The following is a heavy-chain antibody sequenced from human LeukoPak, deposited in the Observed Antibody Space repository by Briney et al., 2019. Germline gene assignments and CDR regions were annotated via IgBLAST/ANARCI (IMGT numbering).Heavy chain of an antibody. CDR1: GFSFSSYW. D-gene: IGHD3-16*01. Sequence: PGGSLRLSCAASGFSFSSYWMSWVRQAPGKGLEWVANIKEDGSEKYYVDSVEGRFTISRDNAKNSLYLQMNSLRAEDTAVYYCAVKWGSYFDYWGQGTLVTVSS. CDR2: IKEDGSEK. J-gene: IGHJ4*02. CDR3: AVKWGSYFDY. V-gene: IGHV3-7*02.